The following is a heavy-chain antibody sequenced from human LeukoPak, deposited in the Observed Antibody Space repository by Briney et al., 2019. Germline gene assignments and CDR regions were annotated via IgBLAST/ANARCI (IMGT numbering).Heavy chain of an antibody. J-gene: IGHJ4*02. CDR3: ARDVFGSGWYPFDY. V-gene: IGHV1-2*02. CDR1: GYTFTGYY. CDR2: SNPNSGGT. D-gene: IGHD6-19*01. Sequence: ASVKVSCKASGYTFTGYYMHWVRQAPGQGLEWMGWSNPNSGGTNYAQKFQGRVTMTRDTSISTAYMELSRLRSDDTAVYYCARDVFGSGWYPFDYWGQGTLVTVSS.